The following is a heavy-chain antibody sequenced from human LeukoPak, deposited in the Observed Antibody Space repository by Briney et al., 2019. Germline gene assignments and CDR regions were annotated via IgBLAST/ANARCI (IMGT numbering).Heavy chain of an antibody. CDR2: ISGSGSST. V-gene: IGHV3-23*01. J-gene: IGHJ4*02. Sequence: GGSLRLSCAASGFTFSSYVMSWVRQAPGKGLEWVSAISGSGSSTYYADSVKGRLTISRDNSKNTLYLQVNSLRADDTAIYYCAKEEGYSFFDYWGQGTLVTVSS. D-gene: IGHD5-18*01. CDR3: AKEEGYSFFDY. CDR1: GFTFSSYV.